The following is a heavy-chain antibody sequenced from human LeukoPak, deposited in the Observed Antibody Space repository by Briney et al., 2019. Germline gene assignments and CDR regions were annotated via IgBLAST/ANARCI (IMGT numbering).Heavy chain of an antibody. CDR2: IYYSGST. CDR1: GGSISSYY. V-gene: IGHV4-59*01. D-gene: IGHD2-15*01. Sequence: SETLSLTCTVSGGSISSYYWSWIRQPPGKGLEWIGYIYYSGSTNYNPSLKSRVTISVDTSKNQFSLKLSSVTAADTAVYYCARDPPWSGYYYGMDVWGKGTTVTVPS. CDR3: ARDPPWSGYYYGMDV. J-gene: IGHJ6*04.